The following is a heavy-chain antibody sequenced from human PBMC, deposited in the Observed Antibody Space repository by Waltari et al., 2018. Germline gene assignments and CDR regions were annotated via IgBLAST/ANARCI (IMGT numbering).Heavy chain of an antibody. CDR2: INHSGST. V-gene: IGHV4-34*01. CDR1: GGSFSDYW. Sequence: QVQLQQWGAGLLKPSETLSLTCAVYGGSFSDYWWSWIRQPPGKGLEWIGEINHSGSTNYNPCLKSRVTMSVDTSKNQFSLNLNSVTAADTAVYYCARGRDYVWNLLWGQGTLVTVSS. CDR3: ARGRDYVWNLL. D-gene: IGHD3-16*01. J-gene: IGHJ4*02.